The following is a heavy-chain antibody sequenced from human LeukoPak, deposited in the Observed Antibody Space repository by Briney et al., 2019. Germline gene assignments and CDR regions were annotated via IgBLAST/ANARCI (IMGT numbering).Heavy chain of an antibody. CDR1: GFTFSSYT. J-gene: IGHJ4*02. Sequence: GGSLRLSCAASGFTFSSYTMSWVRQAPGKGLEWVSAISGSGGSTYYADSVKGRFTISRDNSKNTLYLQMNSLRAEDTAVYYCAKASAMIVVVSKHFDYWGQGTLVTVSS. CDR3: AKASAMIVVVSKHFDY. V-gene: IGHV3-23*01. CDR2: ISGSGGST. D-gene: IGHD3-22*01.